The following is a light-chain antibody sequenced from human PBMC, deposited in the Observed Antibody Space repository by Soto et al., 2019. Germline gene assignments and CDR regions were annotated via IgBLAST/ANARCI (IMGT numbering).Light chain of an antibody. CDR3: HQYNSSPWT. V-gene: IGKV1-5*01. J-gene: IGKJ1*01. CDR2: DAS. Sequence: DIQMTQSPSTLSASVGDRVTITCRASQSISSWLAWYQQKPGKAPKLLIYDASSLESGVPSRFSGSESGKGCTLTLSSLQHDDFATYYCHQYNSSPWTFGQGTKVEIK. CDR1: QSISSW.